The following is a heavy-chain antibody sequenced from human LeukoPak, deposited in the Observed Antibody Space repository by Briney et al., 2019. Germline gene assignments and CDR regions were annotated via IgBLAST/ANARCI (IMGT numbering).Heavy chain of an antibody. CDR3: AKGWDYYDTN. D-gene: IGHD3-22*01. V-gene: IGHV3-30*18. J-gene: IGHJ4*02. CDR1: GFGFSKFG. Sequence: GGSLRLSCAASGFGFSKFGMHWVRQAPGKGLEWVAVISYDGSDRYYTDSVRGRFTISRDNSKNTLYLQMNSLRVEDTAVYSCAKGWDYYDTNWGQGTLVTVSS. CDR2: ISYDGSDR.